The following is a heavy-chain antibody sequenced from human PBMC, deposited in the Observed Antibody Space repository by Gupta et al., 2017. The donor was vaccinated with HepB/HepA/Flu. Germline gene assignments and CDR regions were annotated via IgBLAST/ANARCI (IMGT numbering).Heavy chain of an antibody. V-gene: IGHV3-23*01. CDR2: ISGTGDST. CDR1: VFTLSSYA. J-gene: IGHJ4*02. CDR3: AKDSMHDILRYFPTDY. D-gene: IGHD3-9*01. Sequence: EVQRLESGGGLAQPGGSLRLSSAASVFTLSSYAMSWVRQAPGKGLEWVSTISGTGDSTYYADSVKGRFTISRDNSKNTLYMQMNSLRAEDTAVYDCAKDSMHDILRYFPTDYWGQGTLVTVSS.